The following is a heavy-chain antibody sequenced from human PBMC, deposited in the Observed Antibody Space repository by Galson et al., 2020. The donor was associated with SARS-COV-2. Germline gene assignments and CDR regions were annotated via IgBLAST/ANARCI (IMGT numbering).Heavy chain of an antibody. D-gene: IGHD3-22*01. J-gene: IGHJ6*02. CDR3: ARDGYYYDSSGYYFAPANYYYGMDV. CDR1: GFTFSSYD. V-gene: IGHV3-33*01. CDR2: IWYDGSNK. Sequence: GGSLRLSCAASGFTFSSYDMHWVRQAPGKGLEWVAVIWYDGSNKYNADSVKGRFTISRDNSKNTLYLQMNSLRAEDTAVYYCARDGYYYDSSGYYFAPANYYYGMDVWGQGTTVTVSS.